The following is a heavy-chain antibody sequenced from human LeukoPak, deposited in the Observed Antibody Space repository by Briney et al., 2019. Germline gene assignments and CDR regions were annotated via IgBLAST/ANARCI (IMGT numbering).Heavy chain of an antibody. V-gene: IGHV1-2*02. CDR2: INPNSGGT. Sequence: ASVKVSCKASGYTFTGHYMHWVRQAPGQGLEWMGWINPNSGGTNYAQKFQGRVTMTRDTSISTAYMELSRLRSDDTAVYYCATCTDSSGCDAFDIWGQGTMVTVSS. J-gene: IGHJ3*02. CDR1: GYTFTGHY. CDR3: ATCTDSSGCDAFDI. D-gene: IGHD3-22*01.